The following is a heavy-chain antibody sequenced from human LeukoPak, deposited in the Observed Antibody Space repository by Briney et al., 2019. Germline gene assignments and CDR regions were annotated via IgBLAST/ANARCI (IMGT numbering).Heavy chain of an antibody. J-gene: IGHJ4*02. V-gene: IGHV1-69*13. CDR1: GGTFSSYA. CDR2: IIPIFGTA. Sequence: ASVKVSCKASGGTFSSYAISWMRQAPGQGLEWMGGIIPIFGTANYAQKFQGRVTITADESTSTAHMELSSLRSEDTAVYYCARVRGSSGWYGPSYYFDYWGQGTLVTVSS. CDR3: ARVRGSSGWYGPSYYFDY. D-gene: IGHD6-19*01.